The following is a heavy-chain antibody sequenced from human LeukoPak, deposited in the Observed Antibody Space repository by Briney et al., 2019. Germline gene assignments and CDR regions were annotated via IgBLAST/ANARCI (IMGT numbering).Heavy chain of an antibody. V-gene: IGHV3-21*01. CDR2: ISSSSSYI. D-gene: IGHD6-19*01. CDR3: ATMTKISQWLARAYYYYGMDV. Sequence: GGSLRLSCAASGFTFSSYSMNWVRQAPGKGLEWVSSISSSSSYIYYADSVKGRFTISRDNAKNSLYLQMNSLRAEDTAVYYCATMTKISQWLARAYYYYGMDVWGQGTTVTVSS. CDR1: GFTFSSYS. J-gene: IGHJ6*02.